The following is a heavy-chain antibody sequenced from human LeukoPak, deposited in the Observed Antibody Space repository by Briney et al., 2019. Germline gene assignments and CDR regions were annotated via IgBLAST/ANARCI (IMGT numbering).Heavy chain of an antibody. D-gene: IGHD5-12*01. J-gene: IGHJ4*02. Sequence: SETLSLTCTVSGGSISSGGYYWSWIRQHPGKGLEWIGYIYYSGSTYYNPSLKSRVTISVDTSKNQFSLKLSSVTAADTAVYYCARDRRDLSAASGYAIFDYWGQGTLVTVSS. V-gene: IGHV4-31*03. CDR3: ARDRRDLSAASGYAIFDY. CDR2: IYYSGST. CDR1: GGSISSGGYY.